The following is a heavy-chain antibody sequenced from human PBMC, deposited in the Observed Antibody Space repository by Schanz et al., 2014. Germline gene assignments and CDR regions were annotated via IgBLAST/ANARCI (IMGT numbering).Heavy chain of an antibody. Sequence: EPLVVESGGGLVHPGGSLRLSCAASGFTFRNNWMHWFRQGPGKGLSWVSRIDGEGTDTRYADSVKGRFTISRDNARNMVFLQMSSLRADDTAVYYCVRDEGISSGVWFDPWGQGTLVTVSS. CDR2: IDGEGTDT. CDR3: VRDEGISSGVWFDP. D-gene: IGHD3-22*01. V-gene: IGHV3-74*01. J-gene: IGHJ5*02. CDR1: GFTFRNNW.